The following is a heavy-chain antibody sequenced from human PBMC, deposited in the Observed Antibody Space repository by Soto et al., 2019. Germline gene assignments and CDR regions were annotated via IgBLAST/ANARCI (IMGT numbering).Heavy chain of an antibody. CDR1: GFTFSSYS. D-gene: IGHD5-18*01. CDR2: ISSSSSTI. V-gene: IGHV3-48*01. CDR3: AGRYGNYDYYKYV. Sequence: GGSLRLPCAASGFTFSSYSMNWVRQAPGKGLEWVSYISSSSSTIYYADSVKGRFTISRDNAKNSLYLQMNSLRAEDTAVYYCAGRYGNYDYYKYVWGKGTTDTVSS. J-gene: IGHJ6*03.